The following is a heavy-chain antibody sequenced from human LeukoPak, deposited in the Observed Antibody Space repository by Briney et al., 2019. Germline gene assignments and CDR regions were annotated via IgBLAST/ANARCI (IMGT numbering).Heavy chain of an antibody. CDR1: AFTFNTYS. CDR2: INWNGGST. CDR3: ARVEYSGGWLDY. D-gene: IGHD6-19*01. Sequence: PGGSLRLSCAASAFTFNTYSMNWVRQAPGKGLEWVSGINWNGGSTGYADSAKGRFTISRDNAKNSLYLQMNSLRAEDTALYYCARVEYSGGWLDYWGQGTLVTVSS. V-gene: IGHV3-20*04. J-gene: IGHJ4*02.